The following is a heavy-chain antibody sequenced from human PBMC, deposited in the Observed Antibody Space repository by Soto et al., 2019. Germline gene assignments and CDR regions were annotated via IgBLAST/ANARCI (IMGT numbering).Heavy chain of an antibody. CDR2: ISGSGGST. CDR3: AKDINGDPYDSSGYYYY. D-gene: IGHD3-22*01. J-gene: IGHJ4*02. V-gene: IGHV3-23*01. CDR1: GFTFSSYA. Sequence: QPVGSLRLSCAASGFTFSSYAMSWVRQAPGKGLEWVSAISGSGGSTYYADSVKGRFTISRDNSKNTLYLQMNSLRAEDTAVYYCAKDINGDPYDSSGYYYYWGQGTLVTVSS.